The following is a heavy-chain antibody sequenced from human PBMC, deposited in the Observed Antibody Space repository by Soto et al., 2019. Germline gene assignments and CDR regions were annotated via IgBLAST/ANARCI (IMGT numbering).Heavy chain of an antibody. CDR1: GGSFSGYY. CDR2: INHSGST. D-gene: IGHD2-2*01. Sequence: SETLSLTCAVYGGSFSGYYWSWIRQPPGKGLEWIGEINHSGSTNYNPSLKSRVTISVDTSKNQFSLKLSSVTAADTAVYYCARGSGRIVVVPAAKGYWFDPWGQGTLVTVSS. J-gene: IGHJ5*02. V-gene: IGHV4-34*01. CDR3: ARGSGRIVVVPAAKGYWFDP.